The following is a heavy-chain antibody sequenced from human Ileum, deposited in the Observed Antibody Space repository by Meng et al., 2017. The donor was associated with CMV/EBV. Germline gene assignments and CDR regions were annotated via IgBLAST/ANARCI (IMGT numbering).Heavy chain of an antibody. V-gene: IGHV4-39*07. CDR3: ARERRDFNYALDV. CDR2: IYYSGST. CDR1: GGSISSSSYY. Sequence: SETLSLTCTVSGGSISSSSYYWGWIRQPPGKGLEWIGSIYYSGSTYYNPSLKSRVTISVDTSKNQFSLKLSSVTTADTAIYYCARERRDFNYALDVWGQGTTVTVSS. J-gene: IGHJ6*02. D-gene: IGHD5-24*01.